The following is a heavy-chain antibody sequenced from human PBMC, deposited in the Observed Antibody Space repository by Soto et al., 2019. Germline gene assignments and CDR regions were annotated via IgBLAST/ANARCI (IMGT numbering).Heavy chain of an antibody. D-gene: IGHD6-6*01. CDR1: GFIFKNYA. J-gene: IGHJ4*02. CDR3: TKSSGGSSSVGMDY. Sequence: QVQLVESGGGVVQPGRSLRLSCAGSGFIFKNYALNWVRQAPGKGLEWVASITRDGYNKYYADSVKGRFTISRDNSRDTLSLQMTALSIEDSSVDYCTKSSGGSSSVGMDYWGQGTRVTVSS. CDR2: ITRDGYNK. V-gene: IGHV3-30*04.